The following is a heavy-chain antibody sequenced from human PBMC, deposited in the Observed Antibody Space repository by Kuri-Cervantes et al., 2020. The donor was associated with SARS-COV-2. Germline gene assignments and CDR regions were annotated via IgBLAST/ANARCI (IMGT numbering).Heavy chain of an antibody. D-gene: IGHD5-24*01. V-gene: IGHV3-23*01. Sequence: GESLKISCAASGFTFSSYAMSWVRQAPGKGLEWVSAISGSGDSTYHADSVKGRFTISRDNSKNTLYLQMNSLRAEAAAVYYCAKGRIHNSDAFDIWGQGTMVTVSS. CDR2: ISGSGDST. CDR1: GFTFSSYA. CDR3: AKGRIHNSDAFDI. J-gene: IGHJ3*02.